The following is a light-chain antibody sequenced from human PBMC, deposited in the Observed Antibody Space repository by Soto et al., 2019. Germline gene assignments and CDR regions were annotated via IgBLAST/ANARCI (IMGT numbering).Light chain of an antibody. CDR1: SANIGNNY. Sequence: QSVLTQPPSVSAAPGQKVTISCSGSSANIGNNYVSWYQQLPGTAPKLVIYDSDKRPSKIPDRFSASKSGTSATLDITGLQTGDEADYYCGAWDSSLSVVVFGGGTKLTVL. V-gene: IGLV1-51*01. J-gene: IGLJ2*01. CDR2: DSD. CDR3: GAWDSSLSVVV.